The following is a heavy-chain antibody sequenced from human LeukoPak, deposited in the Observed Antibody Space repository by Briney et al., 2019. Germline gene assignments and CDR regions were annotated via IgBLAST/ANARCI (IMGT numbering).Heavy chain of an antibody. CDR1: GYTFTGYY. CDR3: ARGRNIAVAGTRWFDP. D-gene: IGHD6-19*01. CDR2: INPNSGGA. Sequence: ASVKVSCKASGYTFTGYYIHWVRQAPGQGVEWVGWINPNSGGANYAQKFQGRVTMTRDTSISTAYMELSRLRSDDTAVYYCARGRNIAVAGTRWFDPWGQGTLVTVSS. J-gene: IGHJ5*02. V-gene: IGHV1-2*02.